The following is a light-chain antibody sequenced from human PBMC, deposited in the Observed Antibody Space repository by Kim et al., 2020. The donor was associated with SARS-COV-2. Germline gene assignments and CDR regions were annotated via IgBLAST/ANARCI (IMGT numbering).Light chain of an antibody. CDR2: VNSDGSH. CDR3: QTWGTGTLV. V-gene: IGLV4-69*01. Sequence: QLVLTQSPSASASLGSSVKLTCTLNSGHSSYAIAWHQQQPQKGPRYLMKVNSDGSHIKGDGIPDRFSGSSSGAERYLTISSLQTEDEADYYCQTWGTGTLVFGGGTQLTVL. CDR1: SGHSSYA. J-gene: IGLJ3*02.